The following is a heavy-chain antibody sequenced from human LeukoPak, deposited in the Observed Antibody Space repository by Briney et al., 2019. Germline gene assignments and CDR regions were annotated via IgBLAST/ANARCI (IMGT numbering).Heavy chain of an antibody. CDR2: MYYSGTT. CDR3: ASHTTYYYDSSGSFDY. V-gene: IGHV4-39*01. D-gene: IGHD3-22*01. Sequence: SSEPLSLLCTVSGGSMTTSRYYWGWIRQPPGKGLEWIGSMYYSGTTYYNPSLKSRVTISVDTSRNRFSLNLSSVTAADTAVYYCASHTTYYYDSSGSFDYWGQGTLVTVSS. CDR1: GGSMTTSRYY. J-gene: IGHJ4*02.